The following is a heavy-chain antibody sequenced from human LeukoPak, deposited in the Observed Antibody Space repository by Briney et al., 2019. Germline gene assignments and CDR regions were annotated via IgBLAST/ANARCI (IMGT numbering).Heavy chain of an antibody. Sequence: GGSLRLSCAASGFTFSSYAMSWVRQAPGKGLEWVSAISGSGGSTYYADSVKGRFTISRDNSKNTLYLQTNSLRAEDTAVYYCAKGNINCSSTSCYPYYYYYGMDVWGQGTTVTVSS. CDR3: AKGNINCSSTSCYPYYYYYGMDV. V-gene: IGHV3-23*01. CDR1: GFTFSSYA. D-gene: IGHD2-2*01. J-gene: IGHJ6*02. CDR2: ISGSGGST.